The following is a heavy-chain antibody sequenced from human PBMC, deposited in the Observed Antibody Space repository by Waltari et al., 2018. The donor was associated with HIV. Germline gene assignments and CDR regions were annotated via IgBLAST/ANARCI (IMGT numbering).Heavy chain of an antibody. CDR2: INWNSDNI. Sequence: EVQLVESGGDLVQPGRSLRLSCAASGFTFDDYAMHWVRQAPGKGLEWGSGINWNSDNIGYADSVKGRFTISRDHAKNSLYLQMNSLRPEDTALYYCAKAYDSSGFQYYFDYWGQGTLVTVSS. CDR1: GFTFDDYA. CDR3: AKAYDSSGFQYYFDY. V-gene: IGHV3-9*01. D-gene: IGHD3-22*01. J-gene: IGHJ4*02.